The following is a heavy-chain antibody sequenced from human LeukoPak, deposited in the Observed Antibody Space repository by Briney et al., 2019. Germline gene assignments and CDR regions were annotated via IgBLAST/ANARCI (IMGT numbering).Heavy chain of an antibody. CDR2: INPNSGGT. Sequence: ASVEVSFKASGYTFTCYYMHWVRQAPGQGLEWMGWINPNSGGTNYAQKFQGRVTMTRDTSISTAYMELSRLRSDDTAVYYCARDFVDYDILTGYPDYWGQGTLVTVSS. CDR1: GYTFTCYY. J-gene: IGHJ4*02. D-gene: IGHD3-9*01. CDR3: ARDFVDYDILTGYPDY. V-gene: IGHV1-2*02.